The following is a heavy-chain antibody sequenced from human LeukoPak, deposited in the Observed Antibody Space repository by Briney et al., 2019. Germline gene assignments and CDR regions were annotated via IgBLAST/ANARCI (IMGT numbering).Heavy chain of an antibody. D-gene: IGHD4-17*01. CDR3: AREPAVTIEPNYYYYYYMDV. V-gene: IGHV1-69*05. CDR2: IIPIFGTA. J-gene: IGHJ6*03. CDR1: GGTFSSYA. Sequence: PRASVKVSCKASGGTFSSYAISWVRQAPGQGLEWMGRIIPIFGTANYAQKFQGRVTITTDESTSTAYMELSSLRSEDTAVYYCAREPAVTIEPNYYYYYYMDVWGKGTTVTVSS.